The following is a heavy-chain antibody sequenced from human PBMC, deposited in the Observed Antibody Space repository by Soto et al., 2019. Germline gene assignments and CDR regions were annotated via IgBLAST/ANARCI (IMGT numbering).Heavy chain of an antibody. J-gene: IGHJ4*02. Sequence: ASVKVSCKASGYTFTSYAMHWVRQAPGQRLEWMGWINAGNGNTKYSQKFQGRVTITRDTSASTAYLQWSSLEASDSAFYFCARSPRSSPYFDYWGQGALVTVSS. CDR1: GYTFTSYA. CDR3: ARSPRSSPYFDY. CDR2: INAGNGNT. V-gene: IGHV1-3*01. D-gene: IGHD6-13*01.